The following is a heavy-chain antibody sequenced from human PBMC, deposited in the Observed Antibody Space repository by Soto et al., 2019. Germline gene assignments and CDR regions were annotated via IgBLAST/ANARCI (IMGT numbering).Heavy chain of an antibody. CDR1: GGTFISYA. J-gene: IGHJ6*02. D-gene: IGHD3-22*01. Sequence: QVQLVQSGAEVKKPGSSVKVSCKASGGTFISYAISWVRQAPGQGLALMGGIIPIFGTAIYAQKFQGGGTITADDATSTAYMELSSLSSEGTAVYYCARDKVGYYDGSADSRVRVPPDYYSAMDVWGQGTTVPVSS. CDR3: ARDKVGYYDGSADSRVRVPPDYYSAMDV. CDR2: IIPIFGTA. V-gene: IGHV1-69*01.